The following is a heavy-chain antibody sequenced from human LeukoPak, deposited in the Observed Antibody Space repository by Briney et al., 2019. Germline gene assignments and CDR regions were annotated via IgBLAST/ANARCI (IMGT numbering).Heavy chain of an antibody. J-gene: IGHJ6*03. D-gene: IGHD6-13*01. CDR1: GYTFTSYY. V-gene: IGHV3-73*01. Sequence: ASVKVSCKASGYTFTSYYMHWVRQASGKGLEWVGRIRSKANSYATAYAASVKGRFTISRDDSKNTAYLQMNSLKTEDTAVYYCTHLAAAAYYYMDVWGKGTTVTVSS. CDR2: IRSKANSYAT. CDR3: THLAAAAYYYMDV.